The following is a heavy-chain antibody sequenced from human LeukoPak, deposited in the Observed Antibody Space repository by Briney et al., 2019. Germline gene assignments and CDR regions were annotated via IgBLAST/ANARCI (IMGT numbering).Heavy chain of an antibody. D-gene: IGHD3-10*01. J-gene: IGHJ4*02. Sequence: PSETLSLTCTVSGGSISSGGYYWSWIRQPPGKGLEWIGSIYYSGSTYYNPSLKSRVTISVDTSKNQFSLKLSSVTAADTAVYYCARDPSGYFDYWGQGTLVTVSS. CDR3: ARDPSGYFDY. CDR2: IYYSGST. V-gene: IGHV4-39*07. CDR1: GGSISSGGYY.